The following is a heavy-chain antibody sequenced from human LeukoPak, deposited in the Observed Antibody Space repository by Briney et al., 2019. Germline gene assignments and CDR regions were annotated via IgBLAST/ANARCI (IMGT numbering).Heavy chain of an antibody. CDR3: ARGEQQLVLPFDY. CDR2: IWYDGSNK. J-gene: IGHJ4*02. D-gene: IGHD6-13*01. CDR1: GFTFSSYG. Sequence: PGGSLRLSCAASGFTFSSYGMHWVRQAPGNGLEWVAVIWYDGSNKYYADSVKGRFTISRDNSKNTLYLQMNSLRAEDTAVYYCARGEQQLVLPFDYWGQGTLVTVSS. V-gene: IGHV3-33*01.